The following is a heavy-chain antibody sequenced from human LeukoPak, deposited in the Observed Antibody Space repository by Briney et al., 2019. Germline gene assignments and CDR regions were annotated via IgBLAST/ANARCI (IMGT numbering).Heavy chain of an antibody. V-gene: IGHV3-23*01. Sequence: GGSLRLSCAASGFTFSNYAMSWVRQAPGKGLEWVSAISGSGDSTYFAGSVKGRFTISRDNSKNTLYLQMNSLRADDTAVYCCAKQSGGSCYSSFDYWGQGTLVTVSS. J-gene: IGHJ4*02. CDR3: AKQSGGSCYSSFDY. D-gene: IGHD2-15*01. CDR2: ISGSGDST. CDR1: GFTFSNYA.